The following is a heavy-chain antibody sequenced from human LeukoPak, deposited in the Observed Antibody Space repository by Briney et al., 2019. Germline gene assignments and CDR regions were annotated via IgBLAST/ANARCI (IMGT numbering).Heavy chain of an antibody. CDR2: ISGDGDNT. V-gene: IGHV3-43*02. CDR1: GFTLDDSA. D-gene: IGHD1-26*01. Sequence: GGSLRLSCVASGFTLDDSALHWVRQAPGRGLEWISLISGDGDNTYYADSVKGRFTISRDTSTNSLYLQMSSLRAEDTAFYYCAKGVRSGTYYNCFDPWGQGTLVTVSS. J-gene: IGHJ5*02. CDR3: AKGVRSGTYYNCFDP.